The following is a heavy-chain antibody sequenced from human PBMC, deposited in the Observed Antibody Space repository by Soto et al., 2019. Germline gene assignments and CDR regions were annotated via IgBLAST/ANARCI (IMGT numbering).Heavy chain of an antibody. CDR3: AKDLVLRFLEWLSPDFDY. J-gene: IGHJ4*02. CDR1: GFTSSSYA. D-gene: IGHD3-3*01. Sequence: GGSLRLSCAASGFTSSSYAMSWVRQAPGKGLEWVSAISGSGGSTYYADSVKGRFTISRDNSKNTLYLQMNSLRAEDTAVYYCAKDLVLRFLEWLSPDFDYWGQGTLVTVSS. CDR2: ISGSGGST. V-gene: IGHV3-23*01.